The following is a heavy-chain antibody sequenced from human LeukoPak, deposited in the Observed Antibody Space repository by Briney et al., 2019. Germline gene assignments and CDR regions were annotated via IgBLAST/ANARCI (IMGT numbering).Heavy chain of an antibody. V-gene: IGHV3-30*02. D-gene: IGHD3-3*01. Sequence: GGSLRLSCAASGFTFSSYAMHWVRQAPGKGLEWVAFIRYDGSNKYYADSVKGRFTISRDNSKNTLYLQMNSLRAEDTAVYYCAKEGGYDFWSGYSYFRYWGQGTLVTVSS. J-gene: IGHJ4*02. CDR2: IRYDGSNK. CDR1: GFTFSSYA. CDR3: AKEGGYDFWSGYSYFRY.